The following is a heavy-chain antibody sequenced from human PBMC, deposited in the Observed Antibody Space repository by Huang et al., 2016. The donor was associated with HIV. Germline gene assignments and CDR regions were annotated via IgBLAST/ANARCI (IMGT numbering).Heavy chain of an antibody. CDR2: ISSSSSTV. Sequence: QVQLVESGGGLVKPGGSLRLSCAASGFTFSYYYMSWIHQAPGKGLEWVAYISSSSSTVYYADSVKGRFTISRDNGENSLYLQMNSLRAEDTALYYCAREKSTGVDYWGQGTLVTVSS. D-gene: IGHD4-17*01. CDR3: AREKSTGVDY. CDR1: GFTFSYYY. V-gene: IGHV3-11*01. J-gene: IGHJ4*02.